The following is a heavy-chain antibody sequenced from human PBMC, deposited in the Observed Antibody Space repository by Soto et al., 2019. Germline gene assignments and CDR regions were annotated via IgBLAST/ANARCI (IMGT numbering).Heavy chain of an antibody. CDR3: ALDYYGSGSYPNDAFDI. CDR2: ISGSGGSP. Sequence: GGSLRLSCAASGCTFISSAMSWVRQASGKRLEWVSAISGSGGSPYYADSVKGRFTISRDNYKKTLYLQMNSLRAEDTAVYYCALDYYGSGSYPNDAFDIWGQGTMVTVS. CDR1: GCTFISSA. V-gene: IGHV3-23*01. J-gene: IGHJ3*02. D-gene: IGHD3-10*01.